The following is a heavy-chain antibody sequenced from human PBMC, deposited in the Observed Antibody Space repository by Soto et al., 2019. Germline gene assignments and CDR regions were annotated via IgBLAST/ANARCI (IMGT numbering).Heavy chain of an antibody. CDR1: GGSVRAPDW. J-gene: IGHJ5*01. D-gene: IGHD1-1*01. Sequence: SETLSLTCTLSGGSVRAPDWWNWVRQSPDKGLEWIAEVHISGHSNYNPSLRSRVSVSIDSSKNQFYLNLNSVAAADTAIYYCARVRQGCSANNCYFDPWGQGTQVTVS. CDR2: VHISGHS. V-gene: IGHV4-4*02. CDR3: ARVRQGCSANNCYFDP.